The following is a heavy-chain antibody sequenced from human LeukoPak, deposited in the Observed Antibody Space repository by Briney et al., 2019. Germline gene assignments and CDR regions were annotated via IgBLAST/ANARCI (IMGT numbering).Heavy chain of an antibody. J-gene: IGHJ4*02. CDR1: GFTFSSSA. D-gene: IGHD6-13*01. V-gene: IGHV3-23*01. CDR3: ARGGPAAGRFDY. Sequence: GGSLRLSCAASGFTFSSSAMSWVRQAPGKGLEWVSAISGGGGSTYYADSVKGRFTISRDNSKNTLYLQMNSLRAEDTAVYYCARGGPAAGRFDYWGQGTLVTVSS. CDR2: ISGGGGST.